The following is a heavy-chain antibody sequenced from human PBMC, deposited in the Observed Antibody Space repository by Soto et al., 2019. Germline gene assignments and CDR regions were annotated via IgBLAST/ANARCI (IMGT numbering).Heavy chain of an antibody. CDR3: AITYLGYCSSINCLGAFDI. CDR1: GYSFTSYW. Sequence: EVQLVQSGAEVKKPGESLKISCKGSGYSFTSYWIGWVRQMPGKGLEWMGIIYPGDSDTRYSPSFQGQVTISADKSISTAYLQWSSLKASDTAMYYCAITYLGYCSSINCLGAFDIWGQGTMVTVSS. V-gene: IGHV5-51*03. CDR2: IYPGDSDT. D-gene: IGHD2-2*01. J-gene: IGHJ3*02.